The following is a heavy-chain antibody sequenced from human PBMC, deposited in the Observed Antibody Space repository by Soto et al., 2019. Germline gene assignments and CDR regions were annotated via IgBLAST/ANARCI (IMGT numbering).Heavy chain of an antibody. V-gene: IGHV3-33*01. CDR1: GFTFSSYG. J-gene: IGHJ5*02. CDR2: IWYDGSNK. CDR3: ARDRTVVVPAAIVHNCFDH. D-gene: IGHD2-2*01. Sequence: QVQLVESGGGVVQPGRYLRLSCAASGFTFSSYGMHWVRQAPGKGLAWVAVIWYDGSNKYYADSVEGRFSISRDNSKNTLYMQMNSMRAEDTAVYYCARDRTVVVPAAIVHNCFDHCGQGTLVTVSS.